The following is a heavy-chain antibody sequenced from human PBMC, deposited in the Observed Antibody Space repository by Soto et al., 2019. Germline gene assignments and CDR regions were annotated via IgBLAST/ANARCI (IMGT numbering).Heavy chain of an antibody. CDR2: IIPIFGTA. V-gene: IGHV1-69*06. Sequence: VASVKVSCKASGGTFSSYAISWVRQAPGQGLEWMGGIIPIFGTANYAQKFQGRVTITADKSTSTAYMELSSLRSEDTAVYYCARDPRRPYNWFDPWGQGTLVTVSS. CDR3: ARDPRRPYNWFDP. CDR1: GGTFSSYA. J-gene: IGHJ5*02.